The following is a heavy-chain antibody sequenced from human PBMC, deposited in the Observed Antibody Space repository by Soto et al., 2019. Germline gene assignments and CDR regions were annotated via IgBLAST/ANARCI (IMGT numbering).Heavy chain of an antibody. Sequence: GGSLRLSCAPSGFSFSSYGMEWVRLAPGKALEWVAATTYDGRIKHYVDSVKGRFTISRDNSKNTLYLQMNSLRVEDTATYYCAGALENPYFYYGLNVWGQGTTVTVSS. D-gene: IGHD1-1*01. CDR2: TTYDGRIK. CDR3: AGALENPYFYYGLNV. V-gene: IGHV3-30*03. J-gene: IGHJ6*02. CDR1: GFSFSSYG.